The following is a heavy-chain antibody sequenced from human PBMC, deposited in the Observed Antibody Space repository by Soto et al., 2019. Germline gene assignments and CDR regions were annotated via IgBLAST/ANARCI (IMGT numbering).Heavy chain of an antibody. J-gene: IGHJ4*02. D-gene: IGHD1-26*01. V-gene: IGHV3-23*01. CDR2: ISGSGDST. Sequence: GGSLRLSCAASGFTFSTYISWVRQAPGKGLEWVSGISGSGDSTNYADSVKGRFTISRGNSKNTLYLQMNNLRAEDTAVYYCEHQGARGLYYFDYWGQGTLVTVSS. CDR1: GFTFSTY. CDR3: EHQGARGLYYFDY.